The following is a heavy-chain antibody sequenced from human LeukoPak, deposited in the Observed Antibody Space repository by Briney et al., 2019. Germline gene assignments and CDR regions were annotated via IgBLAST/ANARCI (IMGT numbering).Heavy chain of an antibody. Sequence: SETLSLTCTVSGDSISSYYWNWIRQPPGEGLEGSGYIYYGGSTNYNPSLKSRITISVDTSNNQFSLKLSSVTAADTAVYYCARLLGSSYYYYGLDVWGQGTTVTVSS. V-gene: IGHV4-59*08. D-gene: IGHD6-13*01. CDR1: GDSISSYY. CDR2: IYYGGST. CDR3: ARLLGSSYYYYGLDV. J-gene: IGHJ6*02.